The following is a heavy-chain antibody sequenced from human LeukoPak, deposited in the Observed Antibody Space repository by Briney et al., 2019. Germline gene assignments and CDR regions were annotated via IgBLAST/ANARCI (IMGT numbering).Heavy chain of an antibody. CDR3: ARGGVDYYGSGTYYLMYYFDY. CDR2: ISGSGGNT. CDR1: GFTFSSYG. Sequence: GGSLRLSCAASGFTFSSYGMNWVRQAPGKGLEWVSAISGSGGNTYYADSVKGRFTISRDNSKNTLYLQMNSLRAEDTAVYFCARGGVDYYGSGTYYLMYYFDYWGQGALVTVSS. D-gene: IGHD3-10*01. V-gene: IGHV3-23*01. J-gene: IGHJ4*02.